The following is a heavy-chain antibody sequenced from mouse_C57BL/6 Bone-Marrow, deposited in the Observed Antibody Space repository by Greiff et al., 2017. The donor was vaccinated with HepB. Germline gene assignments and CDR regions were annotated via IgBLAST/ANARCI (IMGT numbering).Heavy chain of an antibody. CDR2: RRNKTNDYAT. J-gene: IGHJ1*03. Sequence: EVQLVESGGGLVQSGRSLRLSCATSGFTFSDFYMEWVRQAPGKGLAWIAARRNKTNDYATEFSASVKGRFIVSRDTSHSILYLQMNALRAEDTAIYYCARDASNWYFDVWGTGTTVTVAS. V-gene: IGHV7-1*01. CDR3: ARDASNWYFDV. CDR1: GFTFSDFY. D-gene: IGHD1-1*01.